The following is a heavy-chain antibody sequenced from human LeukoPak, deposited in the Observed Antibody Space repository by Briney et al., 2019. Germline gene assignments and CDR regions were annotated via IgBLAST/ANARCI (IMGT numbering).Heavy chain of an antibody. Sequence: PLETLSLTCVVSGDSISSSGSSWSWIRQPPGEGLEWIGYIYHYGTTYYNPFLRSRVTISIDRSNNQFSLKMTSMTAADTAVYYCARGYGSGSYYEYNWFDPWGRGTLVTVSS. V-gene: IGHV4-30-2*01. J-gene: IGHJ5*02. CDR2: IYHYGTT. D-gene: IGHD3-10*01. CDR3: ARGYGSGSYYEYNWFDP. CDR1: GDSISSSGSS.